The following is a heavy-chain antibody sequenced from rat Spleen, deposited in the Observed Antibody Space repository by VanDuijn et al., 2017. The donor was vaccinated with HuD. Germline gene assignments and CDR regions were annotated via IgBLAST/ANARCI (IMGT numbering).Heavy chain of an antibody. J-gene: IGHJ4*01. CDR2: ISYDGGST. CDR1: GFTFSDYY. V-gene: IGHV5-20*01. CDR3: TTVTPMDA. Sequence: EVQLVESGGGLVQPGRSLKLSCAASGFTFSDYYMAWVRQAPKTGLEWVASISYDGGSTNYRDSVQGRFTISRDNAKSTLYLQMDSLRSEDTATYYCTTVTPMDAWGQGASVTVSS.